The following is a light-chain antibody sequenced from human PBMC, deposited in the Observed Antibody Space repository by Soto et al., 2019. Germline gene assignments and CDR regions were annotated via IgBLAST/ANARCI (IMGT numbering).Light chain of an antibody. Sequence: EIVMTQSPATLSLSPGERATLSFRASQSVSILLAWYQQKPGQAPRLLIRGATTRATGIPARFSGSGSGTDFTLTISSLEPEDFAVYYCQQRSNWPPITFGQGTRLEIK. CDR1: QSVSIL. CDR3: QQRSNWPPIT. CDR2: GAT. V-gene: IGKV3-11*01. J-gene: IGKJ5*01.